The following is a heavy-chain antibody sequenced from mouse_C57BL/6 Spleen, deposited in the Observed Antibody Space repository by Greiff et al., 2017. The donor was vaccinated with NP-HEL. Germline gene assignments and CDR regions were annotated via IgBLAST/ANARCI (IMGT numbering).Heavy chain of an antibody. J-gene: IGHJ2*01. CDR1: GYTFTDYY. CDR2: INPNNGGT. CDR3: ARGAGYYGSSYYYDD. Sequence: VQLQQSGPELVKPGASVKISCKASGYTFTDYYMNWVKQSHGKSLEWIGDINPNNGGTSYNQKFKGKAILTVDKSSSTAYMELRSLTSEDAAVYYCARGAGYYGSSYYYDDWGQGTTLTVSS. V-gene: IGHV1-26*01. D-gene: IGHD1-1*01.